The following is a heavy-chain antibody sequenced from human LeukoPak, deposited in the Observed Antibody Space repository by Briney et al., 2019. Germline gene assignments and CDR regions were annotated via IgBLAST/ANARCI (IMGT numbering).Heavy chain of an antibody. J-gene: IGHJ3*02. Sequence: GGSLRLSCAASGFTFSNYAVHWVRQAPGKGLEWVALISDDGSNKYYTDSVKGRFTISRDDVKNSVYLQMNSLRDEDTAVYYCARDSAWAFDIWGQGTMVTVSS. CDR2: ISDDGSNK. CDR1: GFTFSNYA. CDR3: ARDSAWAFDI. V-gene: IGHV3-30-3*01.